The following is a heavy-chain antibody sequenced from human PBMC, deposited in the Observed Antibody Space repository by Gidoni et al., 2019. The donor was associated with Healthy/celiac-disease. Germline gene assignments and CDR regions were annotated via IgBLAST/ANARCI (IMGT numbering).Heavy chain of an antibody. CDR3: ARDSYGLDY. D-gene: IGHD5-18*01. CDR2: IWYDGSNK. V-gene: IGHV3-33*01. J-gene: IGHJ4*02. Sequence: QVQLVESGGGVVQPGRSLRLSCAASGFTFSSYGMHWVGQAPGKGLEWVAVIWYDGSNKYDADSVKGRFTISRDNSKNTLYLQMNSLRAEDTAVYYCARDSYGLDYWGQGTLVTVSS. CDR1: GFTFSSYG.